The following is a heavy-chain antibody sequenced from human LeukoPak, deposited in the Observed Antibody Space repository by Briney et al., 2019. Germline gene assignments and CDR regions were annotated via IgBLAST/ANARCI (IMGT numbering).Heavy chain of an antibody. CDR1: GFTFDDYG. Sequence: GGSLRLSCVASGFTFDDYGMIWVRHAPGKGLEWVSGINWNGGSTGYADFVKGRFTISRDDAKNSLFLQMNSLRTEDTAVYYCARPPGTSPCFDYWGQGILVTVSS. CDR2: INWNGGST. CDR3: ARPPGTSPCFDY. D-gene: IGHD1-1*01. J-gene: IGHJ4*02. V-gene: IGHV3-20*04.